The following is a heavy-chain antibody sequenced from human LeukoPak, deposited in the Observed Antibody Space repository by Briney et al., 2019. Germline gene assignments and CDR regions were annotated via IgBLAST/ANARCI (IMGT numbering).Heavy chain of an antibody. CDR2: IYYSGST. D-gene: IGHD4-17*01. CDR1: GGSISSSSYY. J-gene: IGHJ4*02. CDR3: ARPGVLYGEAPIDY. V-gene: IGHV4-39*01. Sequence: PSETPSLTCTASGGSISSSSYYWGWIRQPPGKGLEWIGSIYYSGSTYYNPSLKSRVTISVDTSKNQFSLKLSSVTAADTAVYYCARPGVLYGEAPIDYWGQGTLVTVSS.